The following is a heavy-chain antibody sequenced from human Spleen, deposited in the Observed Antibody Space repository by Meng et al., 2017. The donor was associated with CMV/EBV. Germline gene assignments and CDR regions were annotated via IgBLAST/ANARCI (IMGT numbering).Heavy chain of an antibody. D-gene: IGHD2-2*01. CDR1: GYTFTGYY. CDR2: INPNSGGT. V-gene: IGHV1-2*02. Sequence: ASVKVSCKASGYTFTGYYMHWVRQAPGQGLEWMGWINPNSGGTNYAQKFQGRVTMTRDTSISTAYMELSSLRSEDTAVYYCARDLRVYCSSTSCHNWFDPWGQGTLVTVSS. CDR3: ARDLRVYCSSTSCHNWFDP. J-gene: IGHJ5*02.